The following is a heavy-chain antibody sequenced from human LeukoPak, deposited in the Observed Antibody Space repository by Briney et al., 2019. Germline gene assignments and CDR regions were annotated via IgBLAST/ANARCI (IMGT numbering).Heavy chain of an antibody. D-gene: IGHD1-1*01. V-gene: IGHV4-39*01. Sequence: PSETLSLTCTVSGGSISDGTYHWGWIRQPPGKGLEWIGTIHYSGTTHYNRSLKSRVTLSVDTSKNQFSLRLSSVTAADTAVYYCARRTTESYSDYWGQGTLVTVST. J-gene: IGHJ4*02. CDR1: GGSISDGTYH. CDR3: ARRTTESYSDY. CDR2: IHYSGTT.